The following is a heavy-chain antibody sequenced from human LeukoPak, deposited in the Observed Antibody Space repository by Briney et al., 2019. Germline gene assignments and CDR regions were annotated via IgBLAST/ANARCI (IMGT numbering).Heavy chain of an antibody. V-gene: IGHV4-34*01. J-gene: IGHJ4*02. CDR1: GGSFSGYY. CDR3: ARGYYDSSGPFDY. Sequence: SETLSLTCAVYGGSFSGYYWSWIRQPPGKGLEWIGEINHSGSTNYNPSLKSRVTISVDTSKNQFSLKLSSVTAADMAVYYCARGYYDSSGPFDYWGQGTLVTVSS. CDR2: INHSGST. D-gene: IGHD3-22*01.